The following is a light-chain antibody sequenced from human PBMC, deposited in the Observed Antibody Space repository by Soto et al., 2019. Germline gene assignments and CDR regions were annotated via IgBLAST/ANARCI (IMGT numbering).Light chain of an antibody. CDR3: QRRLNWPWT. Sequence: EIVLTQSPATLSVSPGEGVTLSCRASQSIGTYLAWYRQKPGQAPRLLNYDTSNRATGTPDRFSGSGSLTDIPLTVSGPEPEEFSGYCCQRRLNWPWTFGQGTKVEIK. V-gene: IGKV3-11*01. J-gene: IGKJ1*01. CDR2: DTS. CDR1: QSIGTY.